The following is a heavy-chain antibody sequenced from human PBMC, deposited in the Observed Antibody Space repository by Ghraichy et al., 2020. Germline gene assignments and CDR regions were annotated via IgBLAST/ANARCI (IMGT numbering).Heavy chain of an antibody. V-gene: IGHV5-51*01. D-gene: IGHD4-23*01. Sequence: GESLNISCKGSGYSFTSYWIGWVRQIPGKGLEWMGIIYPGDSDTRYSPSFQGQVTISADKSISTAYLQWSSLKASDTAMYYCARLSGKVVTPYWYFDLWGRGTLVTVSS. J-gene: IGHJ2*01. CDR3: ARLSGKVVTPYWYFDL. CDR2: IYPGDSDT. CDR1: GYSFTSYW.